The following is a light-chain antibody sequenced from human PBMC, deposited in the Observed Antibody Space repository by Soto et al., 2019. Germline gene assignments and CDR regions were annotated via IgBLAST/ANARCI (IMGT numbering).Light chain of an antibody. Sequence: QSALTQPRSVSGSPGQSVTISCTGTSSDVGGYNYVSWYQQHPGKAPKLMIYDVSKGPSGVPDRFSGSKSGNTASLTISGLQAEDEADYYCCSYAGSNTLDVFGTGTKVTVL. CDR3: CSYAGSNTLDV. V-gene: IGLV2-11*01. CDR1: SSDVGGYNY. CDR2: DVS. J-gene: IGLJ1*01.